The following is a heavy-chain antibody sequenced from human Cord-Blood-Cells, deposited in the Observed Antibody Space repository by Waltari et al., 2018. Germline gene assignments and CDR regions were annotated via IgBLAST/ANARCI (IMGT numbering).Heavy chain of an antibody. D-gene: IGHD3-9*01. CDR2: INPNSGGT. J-gene: IGHJ4*02. CDR1: GYTFTGYY. Sequence: QVQLVQSGAEVKKPGASVKVSCKASGYTFTGYYMHWVRQAPGQGLEWMGWINPNSGGTNYAQKFQGRGTRTRDTSISTAYMELSRLRSDDTAVYYCARGGPLYYDILTGYFDYWGQGTLVTVSS. CDR3: ARGGPLYYDILTGYFDY. V-gene: IGHV1-2*02.